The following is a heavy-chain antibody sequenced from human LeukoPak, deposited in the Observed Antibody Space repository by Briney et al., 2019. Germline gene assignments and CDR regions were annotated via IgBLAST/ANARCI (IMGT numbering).Heavy chain of an antibody. CDR3: ASMVTTVTIDAFDI. V-gene: IGHV1-69*05. J-gene: IGHJ3*02. CDR1: GCTFSSYA. CDR2: IIPIFGTT. Sequence: SVKVSCKASGCTFSSYAISWVRQAPGQGLEWMGRIIPIFGTTNYAQKFQGRVTITTAESTSTAYMELSSLRSEDTAVYYCASMVTTVTIDAFDIWGQGTMVSVSS. D-gene: IGHD4-17*01.